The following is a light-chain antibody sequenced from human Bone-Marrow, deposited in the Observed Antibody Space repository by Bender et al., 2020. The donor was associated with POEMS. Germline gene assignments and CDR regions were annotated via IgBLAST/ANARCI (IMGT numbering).Light chain of an antibody. Sequence: QSALTQPASVSGSPGQSITISCTGTSSDIGTYKYVSWYQQHPGKVPKLIIYNVGDRPSGVSTRFSGSKPGNTASLTISGLRAEDEADYFCSSYTSSSTLVFGTGTKVTVL. CDR3: SSYTSSSTLV. CDR2: NVG. CDR1: SSDIGTYKY. V-gene: IGLV2-14*03. J-gene: IGLJ1*01.